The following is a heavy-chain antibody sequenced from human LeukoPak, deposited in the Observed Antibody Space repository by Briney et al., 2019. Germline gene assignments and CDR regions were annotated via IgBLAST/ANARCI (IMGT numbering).Heavy chain of an antibody. Sequence: GGSLRLSCAASGFTFSSYAMPWVRQAPGKGLEWVAVISYDGSNKYYADSVKGRFTISRDNSKNTLYLQMNSLRAEDTAVYYCARDLKVPAAMGTYYYGMDVWGQGTTVTVS. D-gene: IGHD2-2*01. CDR3: ARDLKVPAAMGTYYYGMDV. V-gene: IGHV3-30-3*01. CDR2: ISYDGSNK. J-gene: IGHJ6*02. CDR1: GFTFSSYA.